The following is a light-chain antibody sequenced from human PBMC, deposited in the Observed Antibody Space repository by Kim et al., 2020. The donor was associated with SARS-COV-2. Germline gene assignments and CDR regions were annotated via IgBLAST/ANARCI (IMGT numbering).Light chain of an antibody. CDR3: QQYRSHWT. CDR2: QAS. CDR1: QSMDIW. Sequence: TGSVGDGVTVTGRASQSMDIWLAWYQQIPGKAPKLLIFQASSLESEVPSRFSGSGSGTEFTLTISSLQPDDFATYYCQQYRSHWTFGQGTKVDIK. J-gene: IGKJ1*01. V-gene: IGKV1-5*03.